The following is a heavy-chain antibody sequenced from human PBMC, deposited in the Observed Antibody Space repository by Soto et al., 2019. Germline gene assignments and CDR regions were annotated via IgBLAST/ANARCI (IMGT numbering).Heavy chain of an antibody. CDR1: GGTFSSYA. V-gene: IGHV1-69*17. D-gene: IGHD1-26*01. CDR3: SRGAQRGLPRWDYYFDY. CDR2: IIHIFGIA. Sequence: VQLVQSGAEVKKPGSSVTVSCQASGGTFSSYAISWVRLAPGKGLEWMGGIIHIFGIANYAQKFQRRVTITADKSTSTAYKELSSLRSEDTAVYYCSRGAQRGLPRWDYYFDYCGQGTLVTVSS. J-gene: IGHJ4*02.